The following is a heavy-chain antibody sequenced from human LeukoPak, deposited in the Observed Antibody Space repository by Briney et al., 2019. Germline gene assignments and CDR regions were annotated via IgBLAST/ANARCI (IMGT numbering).Heavy chain of an antibody. Sequence: PGGSLRLSCVASGLTFSDYWMTWVRQTPGKGLEWVASIKYDGSEKQYADSVKGRFTISRDNAKNSMYLQMNSLRAEDTAVYYCARDLRLAPLYFYQNMDVWGQGTTVTVSS. J-gene: IGHJ6*03. CDR2: IKYDGSEK. V-gene: IGHV3-7*01. D-gene: IGHD6-19*01. CDR1: GLTFSDYW. CDR3: ARDLRLAPLYFYQNMDV.